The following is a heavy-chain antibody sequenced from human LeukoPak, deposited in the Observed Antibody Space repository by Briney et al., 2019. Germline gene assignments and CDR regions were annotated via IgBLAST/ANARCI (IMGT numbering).Heavy chain of an antibody. CDR3: ARDQLGGYGGNTGPRDAFDI. Sequence: ASVKVSCKASGYTFTSYYMHWVRQAPGQGLEWMGIINPSGGSTSYAQKFQGRVTMTRDTSTSTVYMELSSLRSEDTAVYYCARDQLGGYGGNTGPRDAFDIWGQGTMVTVSS. CDR1: GYTFTSYY. V-gene: IGHV1-46*01. D-gene: IGHD4-23*01. J-gene: IGHJ3*02. CDR2: INPSGGST.